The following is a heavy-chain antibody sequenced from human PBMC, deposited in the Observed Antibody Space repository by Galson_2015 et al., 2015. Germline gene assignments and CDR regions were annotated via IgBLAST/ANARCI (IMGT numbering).Heavy chain of an antibody. CDR3: ARVGCSGGSCYPGDFQH. J-gene: IGHJ1*01. Sequence: SLRLSCAASGFPFSSYWMSWVRQAPGKGLEWVANIKHVGSEKYYVDSVRGRFTVSRDNARNSLFLRMNSLRAEDTAVYYCARVGCSGGSCYPGDFQHWGQGTVVTVSS. D-gene: IGHD2-15*01. CDR1: GFPFSSYW. V-gene: IGHV3-7*04. CDR2: IKHVGSEK.